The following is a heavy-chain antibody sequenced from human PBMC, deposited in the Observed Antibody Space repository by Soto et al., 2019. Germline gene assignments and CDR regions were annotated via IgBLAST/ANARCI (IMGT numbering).Heavy chain of an antibody. J-gene: IGHJ5*02. V-gene: IGHV3-23*01. Sequence: EVQLSQSGGGLVQPGGSLRLSCAASGFTFSDYGMSWVRQASGKGLEWVSTIRGSAGNTYYVDSVKGRFTISRDDSTNTVYLQMNSLRAEDTAVYYCAKPLWFGESVFDPWGQGTLVIVSS. CDR1: GFTFSDYG. D-gene: IGHD3-10*01. CDR3: AKPLWFGESVFDP. CDR2: IRGSAGNT.